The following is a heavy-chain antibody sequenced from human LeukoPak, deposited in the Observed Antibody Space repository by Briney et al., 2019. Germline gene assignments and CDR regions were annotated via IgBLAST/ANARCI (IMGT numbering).Heavy chain of an antibody. Sequence: PGESLKISCKGSGYSFTSYWIGWVRQMPGKGLEWMGIIYPGDSDTRYSPSFQGQVTISADKSIGTAYLQWSSLKASDTAMYYCARHGGADPKVVPAAHSYYGMDVWGQGTTVTVSS. V-gene: IGHV5-51*01. D-gene: IGHD2-2*01. J-gene: IGHJ6*02. CDR3: ARHGGADPKVVPAAHSYYGMDV. CDR2: IYPGDSDT. CDR1: GYSFTSYW.